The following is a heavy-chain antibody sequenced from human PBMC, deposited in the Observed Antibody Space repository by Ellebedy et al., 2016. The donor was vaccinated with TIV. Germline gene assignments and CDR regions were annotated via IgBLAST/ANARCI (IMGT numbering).Heavy chain of an antibody. Sequence: SVKVSXKASGGTFSSYAISWVRQAPGQGLEWMGRIIPILARVNYAQKFQGRVTITADKSTITVYMELSSLRSEDTAVYYCAKDGGYYFQDWGQGTLVTVPS. J-gene: IGHJ1*01. CDR2: IIPILARV. V-gene: IGHV1-69*04. CDR3: AKDGGYYFQD. D-gene: IGHD3-22*01. CDR1: GGTFSSYA.